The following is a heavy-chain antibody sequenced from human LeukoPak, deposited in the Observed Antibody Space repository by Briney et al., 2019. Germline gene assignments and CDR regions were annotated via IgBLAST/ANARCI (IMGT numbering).Heavy chain of an antibody. D-gene: IGHD3-3*01. CDR2: VIPIFGTA. CDR1: GGTFSSYA. V-gene: IGHV1-69*13. J-gene: IGHJ4*02. CDR3: IGGQKRDSWSGLGTGFDY. Sequence: SVKVSCKASGGTFSSYAISWVRQAPGQGLEWMGGVIPIFGTANYAQKFQGRVTITADESTSTAYMELSSLRSEDTAAYYCIGGQKRDSWSGLGTGFDYWGQGTLVTVSS.